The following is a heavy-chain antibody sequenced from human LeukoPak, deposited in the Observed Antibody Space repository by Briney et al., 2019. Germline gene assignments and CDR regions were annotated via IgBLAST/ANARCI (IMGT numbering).Heavy chain of an antibody. Sequence: ASVKVSCKASGYTFTSYYMHWVRQAPGQGLEWMGIINPSGGSTSYAQKFQGRVTMTRDMSTCTVYMELSSLTPEDTDVYYWAKEPLGYCSGGSCLIDYWGQGTLVTVSS. CDR3: AKEPLGYCSGGSCLIDY. J-gene: IGHJ4*02. CDR2: INPSGGST. D-gene: IGHD2-15*01. V-gene: IGHV1-46*01. CDR1: GYTFTSYY.